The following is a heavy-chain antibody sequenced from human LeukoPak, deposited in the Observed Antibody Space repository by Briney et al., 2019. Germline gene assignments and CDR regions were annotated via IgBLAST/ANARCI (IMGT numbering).Heavy chain of an antibody. Sequence: GGSLRLSCAASGFTFSSYSMNWVRQAPGKGLEWVSSISSSSSYIYYADSVKGRFTISRDNAKNSLYLQMNSLRAEDTAVYYCARDAGPQPAAAAGTYYYYYMDVWGKGTTVTVSS. V-gene: IGHV3-21*01. CDR3: ARDAGPQPAAAAGTYYYYYMDV. J-gene: IGHJ6*03. CDR1: GFTFSSYS. CDR2: ISSSSSYI. D-gene: IGHD6-13*01.